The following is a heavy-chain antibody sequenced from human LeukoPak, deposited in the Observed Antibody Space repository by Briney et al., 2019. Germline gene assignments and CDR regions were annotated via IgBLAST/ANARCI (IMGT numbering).Heavy chain of an antibody. CDR1: GGSISSYY. CDR3: ARADYYGSGSGATRIDY. CDR2: IYYSGST. J-gene: IGHJ4*02. V-gene: IGHV4-30-4*01. D-gene: IGHD3-10*01. Sequence: PSETLSLTCTVSGGSISSYYWSWIRQPPGKGLEWIGYIYYSGSTYYNPSLKSRVTISVDTSKNQFSLKLSSVTAADTAVYYCARADYYGSGSGATRIDYWGQGTLVTVSS.